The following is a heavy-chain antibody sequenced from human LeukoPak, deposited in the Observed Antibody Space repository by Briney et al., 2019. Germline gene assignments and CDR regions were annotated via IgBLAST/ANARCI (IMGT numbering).Heavy chain of an antibody. CDR2: ISSSSSYI. D-gene: IGHD5-18*01. CDR3: AREKTYSYGFDY. J-gene: IGHJ4*02. Sequence: GGSLRLSCAASGFTFSSYSMNWDRQAPGRGLEWVSSISSSSSYIYYADSVKGRFTISRDNAKNSLYLQMNSLRAEDTAVYYCAREKTYSYGFDYWGQGTLVTVSS. V-gene: IGHV3-21*01. CDR1: GFTFSSYS.